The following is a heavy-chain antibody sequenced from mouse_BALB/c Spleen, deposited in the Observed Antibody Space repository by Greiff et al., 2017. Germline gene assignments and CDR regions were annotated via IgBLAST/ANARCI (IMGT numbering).Heavy chain of an antibody. CDR1: GFSLTGYG. CDR3: ARDIYYDYDDGGAMDY. V-gene: IGHV2-6-7*01. D-gene: IGHD2-4*01. Sequence: VQRVESGPGLVAPSQSLSITCTVSGFSLTGYGVNWVRQPPGKGLEWLGMIWGDGSTDYNSALKSRLSISKDNSKSQVFLKMNSLQTDDTARYYCARDIYYDYDDGGAMDYWGQGTSVTVSS. CDR2: IWGDGST. J-gene: IGHJ4*01.